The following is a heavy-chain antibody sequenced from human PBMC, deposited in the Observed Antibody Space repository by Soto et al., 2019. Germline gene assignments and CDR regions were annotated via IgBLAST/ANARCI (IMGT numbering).Heavy chain of an antibody. V-gene: IGHV3-33*01. CDR1: GFTFSSYG. J-gene: IGHJ4*02. D-gene: IGHD3-10*01. CDR2: IWYDGSNK. Sequence: GGSLRLSCAASGFTFSSYGMHWVRQAPGKGLEWVPVIWYDGSNKYYADSVKGRFTISRDNSKNTLYLQMNSLRAEDTAVYYCARDPMVRGVIDYWGQGTLVTVSS. CDR3: ARDPMVRGVIDY.